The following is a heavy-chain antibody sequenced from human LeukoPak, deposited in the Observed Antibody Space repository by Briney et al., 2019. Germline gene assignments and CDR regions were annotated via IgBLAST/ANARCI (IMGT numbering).Heavy chain of an antibody. D-gene: IGHD4-17*01. V-gene: IGHV4-34*01. J-gene: IGHJ4*02. Sequence: PSETLSLTCAVYGGSFSGYYWSWIRQPPGKGLEWIGEINHSGSTNYNPSLKSRVTISVDTSKNQFSLKLSSVTAADTAVYYCASYGLAVTDFDYWGQGTLVTVSS. CDR2: INHSGST. CDR1: GGSFSGYY. CDR3: ASYGLAVTDFDY.